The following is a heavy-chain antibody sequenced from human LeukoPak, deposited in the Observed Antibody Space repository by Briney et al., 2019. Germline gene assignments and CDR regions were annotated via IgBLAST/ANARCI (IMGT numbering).Heavy chain of an antibody. Sequence: GGSLRLSCAASGFTFSDYYMSWIRQAPGKGLEWVSYISSSGSTIYYADSVKGRFTISRDNAKNSLYLQMNSPRAEDTAVYYCARERRDFWSGYYYHDTFDIWGQGTMVTVSS. J-gene: IGHJ3*02. CDR3: ARERRDFWSGYYYHDTFDI. D-gene: IGHD3-3*01. CDR2: ISSSGSTI. CDR1: GFTFSDYY. V-gene: IGHV3-11*04.